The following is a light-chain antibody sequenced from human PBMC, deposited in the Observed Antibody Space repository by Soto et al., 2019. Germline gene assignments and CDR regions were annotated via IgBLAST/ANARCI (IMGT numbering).Light chain of an antibody. Sequence: DIQMTQSPSSLSASVGDRVTIHCRASQSISTYLNWYQQKPGQAPNLLIYAASSLQSGVPSRFSGSGSGTEFTLTISSLQPEDFATYYCLQHNSYPLTVGGGTKVDIK. J-gene: IGKJ4*01. CDR1: QSISTY. CDR2: AAS. V-gene: IGKV1-17*01. CDR3: LQHNSYPLT.